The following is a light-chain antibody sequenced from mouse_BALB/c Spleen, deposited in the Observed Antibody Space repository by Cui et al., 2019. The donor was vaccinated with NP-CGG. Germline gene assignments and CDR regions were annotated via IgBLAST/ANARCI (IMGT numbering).Light chain of an antibody. Sequence: QAVVTQESALTTSPGETVTLTCRSSTGAVTTSNYANWVQDKPDHLFTGLIGGTNNRAPGVPARFSGSLIGDKAALTITGAQTEDEAIYFCALWYSNHWVFGGGIKLTVL. J-gene: IGLJ1*01. V-gene: IGLV1*01. CDR2: GTN. CDR3: ALWYSNHWV. CDR1: TGAVTTSNY.